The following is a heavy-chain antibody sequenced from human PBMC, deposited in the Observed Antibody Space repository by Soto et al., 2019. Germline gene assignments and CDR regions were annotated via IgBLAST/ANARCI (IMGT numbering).Heavy chain of an antibody. J-gene: IGHJ4*02. CDR3: AKGDYYGSGSYEDY. V-gene: IGHV3-30*18. D-gene: IGHD3-10*01. CDR1: GFTFSSYG. Sequence: QVQLVESGGGVVQPGRSLRLSCAASGFTFSSYGMHWVRQAPGKGLEWAAVISYDGGNKYYADSVKGRFTISRDNSKNTLYLQMNSLRAEDTAVYYCAKGDYYGSGSYEDYWGQGTLVTVSS. CDR2: ISYDGGNK.